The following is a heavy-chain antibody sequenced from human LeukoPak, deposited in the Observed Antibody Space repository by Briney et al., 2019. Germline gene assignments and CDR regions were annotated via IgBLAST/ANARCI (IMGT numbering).Heavy chain of an antibody. CDR3: ARVHDFWSGYYAAHSFDP. CDR2: ISAYNGNT. D-gene: IGHD3-3*01. Sequence: ASVKASCKASGYTFTSYGISWVRQAPGQGLEWMGWISAYNGNTNYAQKLQGRVTMTTDTSTSTAYMELRSLRSDDTAVYYCARVHDFWSGYYAAHSFDPWGQGTLVTVSS. CDR1: GYTFTSYG. V-gene: IGHV1-18*01. J-gene: IGHJ5*02.